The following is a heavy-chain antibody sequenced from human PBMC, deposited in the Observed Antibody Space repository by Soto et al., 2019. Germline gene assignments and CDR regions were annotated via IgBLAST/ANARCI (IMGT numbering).Heavy chain of an antibody. J-gene: IGHJ6*03. CDR2: IVVGSGNT. D-gene: IGHD3-22*01. V-gene: IGHV1-58*02. CDR1: GFTFTNSA. CDR3: ASTNGYYTSDYYMDV. Sequence: QMQLVQSGPEVKKPGTSVKVSCKASGFTFTNSAIQWVRQARGQRLEWIGWIVVGSGNTNYAQQFPERLPITRDMSTTNDSMDLSRLSSEDTATYDCASTNGYYTSDYYMDVWGKGTTVTVSS.